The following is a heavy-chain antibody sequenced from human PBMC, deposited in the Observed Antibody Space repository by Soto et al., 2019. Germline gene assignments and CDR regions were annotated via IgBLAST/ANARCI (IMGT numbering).Heavy chain of an antibody. V-gene: IGHV3-53*01. J-gene: IGHJ6*02. CDR1: GFTVSSNY. CDR2: IYSGGST. D-gene: IGHD2-15*01. CDR3: ARGGCSGGSCYPYYYYGMDV. Sequence: PGGSLRLSCAASGFTVSSNYMSWVRQAPGKGLEWVSVIYSGGSTYYADSVKGRFTISRDNSKNTLYLQMNSLRAEDTAVYYCARGGCSGGSCYPYYYYGMDVWGQGTMVTVSS.